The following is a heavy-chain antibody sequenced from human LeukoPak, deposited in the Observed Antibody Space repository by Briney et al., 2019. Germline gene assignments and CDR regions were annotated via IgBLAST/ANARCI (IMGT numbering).Heavy chain of an antibody. CDR2: IYTSGST. D-gene: IGHD3-3*01. CDR1: GGSISSYY. CDR3: ARDKMIFGVVIIPYGMDV. V-gene: IGHV4-4*07. Sequence: PSETLSLTCTVSGGSISSYYWSWIRQPAGKGLEWIGRIYTSGSTNYNPSLKSRVTMSVDTSKNQFSLKLSSVTAADTAVYYCARDKMIFGVVIIPYGMDVWGQGTTVTVSS. J-gene: IGHJ6*02.